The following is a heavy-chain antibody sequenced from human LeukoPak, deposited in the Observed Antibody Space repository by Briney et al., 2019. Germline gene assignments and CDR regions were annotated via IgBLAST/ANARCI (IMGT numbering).Heavy chain of an antibody. CDR3: AKSSDGSTSFDQ. Sequence: GGSLRLSCAASGFTFSYYAMNWVRQAPGKGLEWVSSISGATYYADSVKGRFTISRDNSKNTLYLQINSLRAEDMALYYCAKSSDGSTSFDQWGQGTLVTVSS. CDR1: GFTFSYYA. D-gene: IGHD2-2*01. J-gene: IGHJ4*02. CDR2: ISGAT. V-gene: IGHV3-23*01.